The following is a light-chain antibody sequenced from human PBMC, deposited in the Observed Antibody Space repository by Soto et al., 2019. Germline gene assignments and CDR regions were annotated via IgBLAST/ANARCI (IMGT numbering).Light chain of an antibody. CDR3: CTYAGRSTFYV. V-gene: IGLV2-23*01. Sequence: QSALTQPASVSGSPGQSITISCTGTSSDVGSYNLVSWYQQHPGKAPKLMIYEGSKRPSGVSNRFSGSKSGNTASLTISGLQAEDEADYYCCTYAGRSTFYVFGTGTKVT. CDR2: EGS. J-gene: IGLJ1*01. CDR1: SSDVGSYNL.